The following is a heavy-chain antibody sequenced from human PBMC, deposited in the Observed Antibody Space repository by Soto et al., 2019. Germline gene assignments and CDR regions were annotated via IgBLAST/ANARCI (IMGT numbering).Heavy chain of an antibody. CDR2: INHSGST. Sequence: SDTLSLTCAFYLFAFSGSYWSRTCATRRKGLEWIGEINHSGSTNYNPSLKSRVTMSVDTSKNQFSLKLSSVTAADTAVYYCARASNKRGYSYGPDYWGQGPLVTVS. D-gene: IGHD5-18*01. J-gene: IGHJ4*02. CDR1: LFAFSGSY. CDR3: ARASNKRGYSYGPDY. V-gene: IGHV4-34*01.